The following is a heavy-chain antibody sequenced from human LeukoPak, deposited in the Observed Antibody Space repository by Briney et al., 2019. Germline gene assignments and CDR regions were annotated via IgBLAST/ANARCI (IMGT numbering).Heavy chain of an antibody. CDR1: GGSFSGYY. CDR3: ARDVRSGWYDETYYCGMDV. CDR2: INHSGST. Sequence: SETLSLTRAVYGGSFSGYYWSWIRQPPGKGLEWIGEINHSGSTNYNPSLKSRVTISVDTSKNQFSLKLSSVTAADTAVYYCARDVRSGWYDETYYCGMDVWGQGTTVTVSS. D-gene: IGHD6-19*01. V-gene: IGHV4-34*01. J-gene: IGHJ6*02.